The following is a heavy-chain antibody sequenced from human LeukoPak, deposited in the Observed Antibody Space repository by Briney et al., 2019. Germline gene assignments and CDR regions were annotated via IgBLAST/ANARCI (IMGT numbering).Heavy chain of an antibody. CDR1: GFTLSIYD. CDR3: AGAVAGTHWFDP. D-gene: IGHD6-19*01. Sequence: GGSLRLSCAASGFTLSIYDMHWVRQPPGKGLEWISGIDIPGNTYYPDSVKGRFTMSRESAKNSLYLQMNSLRAGDTAVYYCAGAVAGTHWFDPWGQGTLVTVSS. CDR2: IDIPGNT. J-gene: IGHJ5*02. V-gene: IGHV3-13*01.